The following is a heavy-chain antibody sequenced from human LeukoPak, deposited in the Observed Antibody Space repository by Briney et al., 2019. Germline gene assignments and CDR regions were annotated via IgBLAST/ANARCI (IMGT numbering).Heavy chain of an antibody. J-gene: IGHJ4*02. CDR2: INPNSGGT. D-gene: IGHD1-1*01. CDR1: GYTFTGYY. Sequence: GASVKVSCKASGYTFTGYYMHWVRQAPGQGLEWMGWINPNSGGTNYAQKFQGRVTMTRDTSITTAYMELSRLRSDDTAVYYCARERFPGRGGTPMPYWGQGTLVTVSS. V-gene: IGHV1-2*02. CDR3: ARERFPGRGGTPMPY.